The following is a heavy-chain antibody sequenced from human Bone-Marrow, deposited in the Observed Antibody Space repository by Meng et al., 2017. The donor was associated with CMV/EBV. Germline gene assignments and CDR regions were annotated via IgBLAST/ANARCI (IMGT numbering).Heavy chain of an antibody. CDR2: IYPGDSDT. Sequence: KVSCKGSGYSFTSYWIGWVRQMPGKGLEWMGIIYPGDSDTRYSPSFQGQVTISADKSISTAYLQWSSLKASDTAMYYCARHTTHCSSTSCYRGPNWFDPWGQGTLVTVSS. V-gene: IGHV5-51*01. CDR3: ARHTTHCSSTSCYRGPNWFDP. CDR1: GYSFTSYW. D-gene: IGHD2-2*01. J-gene: IGHJ5*02.